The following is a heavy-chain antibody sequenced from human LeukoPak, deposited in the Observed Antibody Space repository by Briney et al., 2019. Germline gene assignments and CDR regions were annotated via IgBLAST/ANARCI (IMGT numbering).Heavy chain of an antibody. CDR2: IYTSGRT. V-gene: IGHV4-61*02. Sequence: SQTLSLTCTVSGGSISSGGYYWSWIRQPAGKGLEWIGRIYTSGRTNYNPSLKSRVTISVDTSKNQFSLKLSSVTAADTAVYYCARAVTYSYGYTTYYYYMDVWGKGTTVTVSS. J-gene: IGHJ6*03. D-gene: IGHD5-18*01. CDR1: GGSISSGGYY. CDR3: ARAVTYSYGYTTYYYYMDV.